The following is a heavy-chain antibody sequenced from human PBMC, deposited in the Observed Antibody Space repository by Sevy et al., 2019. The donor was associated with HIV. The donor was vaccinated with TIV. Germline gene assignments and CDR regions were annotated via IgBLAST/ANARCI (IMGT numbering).Heavy chain of an antibody. D-gene: IGHD3-22*01. Sequence: SETLSLTCAVYGGTFSGYYWSWIRQPPGKGLEWIGEINHSGSTNYNPSLKSRVTISVDTSKNQFSLRLSSVTAADTAVYYCARCEEESFITMMAWGQRTMVTVSS. J-gene: IGHJ3*01. CDR2: INHSGST. CDR1: GGTFSGYY. V-gene: IGHV4-34*01. CDR3: ARCEEESFITMMA.